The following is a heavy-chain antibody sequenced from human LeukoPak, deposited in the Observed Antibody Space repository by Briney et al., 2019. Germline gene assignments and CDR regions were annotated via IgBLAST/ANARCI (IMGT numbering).Heavy chain of an antibody. CDR3: ARVTTSGSYKFDY. V-gene: IGHV3-21*01. D-gene: IGHD3-10*01. CDR1: GFTFSSYS. J-gene: IGHJ4*02. CDR2: ISSSSSYI. Sequence: PGRSLRLSCAASGFTFSSYSMNWVRQAPGKGLEWVSSISSSSSYIYYADSVKGRFTISRDNAKNSLYLQMNSLRAEDTAVYYCARVTTSGSYKFDYWGQGTLVTVSS.